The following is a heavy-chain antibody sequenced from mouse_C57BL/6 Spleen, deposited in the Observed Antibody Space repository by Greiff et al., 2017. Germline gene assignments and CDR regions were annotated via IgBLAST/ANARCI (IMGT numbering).Heavy chain of an antibody. CDR2: IDPSDSYT. CDR1: GYTFTSYW. J-gene: IGHJ2*01. V-gene: IGHV1-69*01. Sequence: VQLQQPGAELVMPGASVKLSCKASGYTFTSYWMHWVKQRPGQGLEWIGEIDPSDSYTNYNQKFKGRATLTVDTSASTAYMQLSSLTSEDSAVYYCARTEFGCWGQGTTVSVAS. CDR3: ARTEFGC.